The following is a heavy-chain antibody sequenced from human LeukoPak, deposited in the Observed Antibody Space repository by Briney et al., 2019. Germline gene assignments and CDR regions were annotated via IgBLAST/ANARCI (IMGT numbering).Heavy chain of an antibody. D-gene: IGHD3-22*01. CDR2: ISSSGSTI. V-gene: IGHV3-48*03. CDR3: ARIYDSSDY. J-gene: IGHJ4*02. CDR1: GFTFNSYE. Sequence: GGSLRLSCAASGFTFNSYEMNWVRQAPGKGLEWVSYISSSGSTIYYADSVKGRFTISRDNAKNSLYLQMNSLRAEDTAVYYCARIYDSSDYWGQGTLVTVSS.